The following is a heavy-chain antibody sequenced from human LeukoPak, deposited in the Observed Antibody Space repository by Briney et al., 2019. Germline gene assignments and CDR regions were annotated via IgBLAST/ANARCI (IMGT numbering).Heavy chain of an antibody. CDR3: ARDAEDGSYYGPNFDY. Sequence: GGSLRLSCAASGFTFSSYAMSWVRQAPGKGLEWVSVIYSGGSTYHADSVKGRFTISRDNSKNTLYLQMNSLGAEDTAVYYCARDAEDGSYYGPNFDYWGQGTLVTVSS. CDR2: IYSGGST. CDR1: GFTFSSYA. V-gene: IGHV3-53*01. D-gene: IGHD1-26*01. J-gene: IGHJ4*02.